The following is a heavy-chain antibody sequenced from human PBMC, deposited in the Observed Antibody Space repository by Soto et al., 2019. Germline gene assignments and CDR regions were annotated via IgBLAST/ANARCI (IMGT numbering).Heavy chain of an antibody. CDR3: AAGGGLPRYY. D-gene: IGHD5-12*01. CDR1: GGSISSGGYS. Sequence: QLQLQESGSGLVKPSQTLSLTCAVSGGSISSGGYSWSWIRQPPGKGLEWIGYIYHSGSTYYNPSLKRRVTMAVDRSKNQFALKLSSVTAADTAVYYCAAGGGLPRYYWGQGTLVTVSS. CDR2: IYHSGST. V-gene: IGHV4-30-2*01. J-gene: IGHJ4*02.